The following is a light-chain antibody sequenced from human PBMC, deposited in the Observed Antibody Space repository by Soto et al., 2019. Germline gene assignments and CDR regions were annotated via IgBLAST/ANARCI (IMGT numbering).Light chain of an antibody. CDR3: QPYHSYWT. CDR2: KAS. J-gene: IGKJ1*01. V-gene: IGKV1-5*03. CDR1: QSIVSW. Sequence: DIQMTQSPSTLSAFVGDRVTITCRASQSIVSWLAWYQQKPGKAPKLLIYKASTLQNGVPSRFSGSGFGTKFNLPLRLLEPDDFASFYRQPYHSYWTFGQGTKVEIK.